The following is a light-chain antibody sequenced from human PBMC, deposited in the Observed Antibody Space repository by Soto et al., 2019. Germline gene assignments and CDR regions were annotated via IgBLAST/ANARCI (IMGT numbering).Light chain of an antibody. Sequence: EIVMTQSPATLSVSPGERATLSCRASQSVSSNLAWYQQKPGQAPRLLIYGASTRATGIPARFSGSGSGTEFTLTITSLQSEDFAVYYCQQYTDSPMYTFGQGTKLEIK. V-gene: IGKV3-15*01. J-gene: IGKJ2*01. CDR2: GAS. CDR3: QQYTDSPMYT. CDR1: QSVSSN.